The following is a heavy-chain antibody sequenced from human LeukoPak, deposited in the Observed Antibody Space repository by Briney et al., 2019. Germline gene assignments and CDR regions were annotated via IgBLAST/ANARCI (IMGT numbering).Heavy chain of an antibody. CDR2: IYYSGST. D-gene: IGHD3-22*01. J-gene: IGHJ4*02. CDR1: GGSISSSSYY. Sequence: SETLSLTCTVSGGSISSSSYYWGWIRQPPGKGLEWIGSIYYSGSTYYNPSLKSRVTISVDTSKNQFSLKLSSVTAADTAVYYCARTASGYYPFDYWGQGTLVTISS. CDR3: ARTASGYYPFDY. V-gene: IGHV4-39*07.